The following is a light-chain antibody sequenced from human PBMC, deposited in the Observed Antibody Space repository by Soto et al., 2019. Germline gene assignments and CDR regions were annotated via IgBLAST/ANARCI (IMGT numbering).Light chain of an antibody. CDR1: QSIVSY. CDR3: PQRYNWPRT. J-gene: IGKJ1*01. V-gene: IGKV3-11*01. Sequence: EIVLTQSPATLSLSPGERATLSCRASQSIVSYLAWFPQQRGQAPRLXIYDASNRATGIPARGSCSGSWTDCTRPISSLEPEDFAVDDCPQRYNWPRTFGQGTKVDIK. CDR2: DAS.